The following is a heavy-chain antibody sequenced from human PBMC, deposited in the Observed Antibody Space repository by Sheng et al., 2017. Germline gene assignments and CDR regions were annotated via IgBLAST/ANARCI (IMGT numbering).Heavy chain of an antibody. Sequence: HVQLVETGGDLVKPGESLRLSCVASGFIFSDYYMTWIRQTPGKELEWVSXMSSSGNTIYYADSVRGRFTISRDNSRNSLYLQMNGLKAEDTGFYYCARGTGSDVWGQGTLVTVSS. CDR2: MSSSGNTI. V-gene: IGHV3-11*04. CDR1: GFIFSDYY. CDR3: ARGTGSDV. J-gene: IGHJ4*02. D-gene: IGHD3-10*01.